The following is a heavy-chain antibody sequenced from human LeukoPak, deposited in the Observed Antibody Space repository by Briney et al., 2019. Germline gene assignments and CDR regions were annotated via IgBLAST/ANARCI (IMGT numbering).Heavy chain of an antibody. J-gene: IGHJ1*01. CDR2: INAGNGNT. CDR1: GYTFTSYA. Sequence: GASVKVSCKASGYTFTSYAMHWVRQAPGQRLEWMGWINAGNGNTKYSQKFQGRVTITRDTSASTAYMELSSLRSEDTAVYYCARGQRVLYYYDSSGYFEYFQHWGQGTLVTVSS. V-gene: IGHV1-3*01. CDR3: ARGQRVLYYYDSSGYFEYFQH. D-gene: IGHD3-22*01.